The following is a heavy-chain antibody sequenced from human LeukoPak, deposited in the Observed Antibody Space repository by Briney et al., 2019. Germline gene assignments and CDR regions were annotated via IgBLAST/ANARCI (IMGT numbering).Heavy chain of an antibody. D-gene: IGHD2-2*01. CDR3: ARGVVPAACFDY. Sequence: GGSLRLSCAASGFTFSSYAMHWVRQAPGKGLEWVAVISYDGSNKYYADSVKGRFTISRDNSKNTLYLQMNSLRAEDTAVYYCARGVVPAACFDYWGQGTLVTVSP. CDR2: ISYDGSNK. V-gene: IGHV3-30-3*01. CDR1: GFTFSSYA. J-gene: IGHJ4*02.